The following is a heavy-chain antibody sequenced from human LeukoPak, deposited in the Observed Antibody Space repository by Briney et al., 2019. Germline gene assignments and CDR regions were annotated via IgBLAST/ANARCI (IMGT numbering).Heavy chain of an antibody. CDR3: ASRGEDIVVVPAATEYYYYYYHMDV. Sequence: ASVKVSCKASGGTFSSYAISWVRQAPGQGLEWMGGIIPIFGTANYAQKFQGRVTITTDESTSTAYMELSSLRSEDTAVYYCASRGEDIVVVPAATEYYYYYYHMDVWGKGTTVTVSS. V-gene: IGHV1-69*05. CDR1: GGTFSSYA. CDR2: IIPIFGTA. J-gene: IGHJ6*03. D-gene: IGHD2-2*01.